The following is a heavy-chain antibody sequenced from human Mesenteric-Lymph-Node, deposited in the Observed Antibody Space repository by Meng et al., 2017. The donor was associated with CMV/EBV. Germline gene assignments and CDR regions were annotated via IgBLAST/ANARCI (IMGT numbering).Heavy chain of an antibody. J-gene: IGHJ3*01. CDR3: ARDLVGGDDVSDYNPHDVFDV. CDR1: GFTFSSYA. D-gene: IGHD3-10*01. CDR2: IYSGGST. V-gene: IGHV3-53*01. Sequence: GESLKISCAASGFTFSSYAMHWVRQAPGKGLDWVSVIYSGGSTYYADSVRGRFTISRDNSKNTLFLQMNSLRAEDTAVYYCARDLVGGDDVSDYNPHDVFDVWGQGTMVTVSS.